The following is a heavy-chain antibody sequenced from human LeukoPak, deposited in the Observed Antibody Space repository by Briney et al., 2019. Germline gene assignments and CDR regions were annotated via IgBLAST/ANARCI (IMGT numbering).Heavy chain of an antibody. V-gene: IGHV4-39*07. Sequence: SETLSLTCTVSGGSISSSSYYWGWIRQPPGKGLEWIGSIYYSGSTYYNPSLKSRVTVSVDISADMSTTRVSLNLKSVTAADTAIYYCARGPGHSFKYWGQGTRVTVSS. CDR1: GGSISSSSYY. CDR3: ARGPGHSFKY. CDR2: IYYSGST. D-gene: IGHD1-1*01. J-gene: IGHJ4*02.